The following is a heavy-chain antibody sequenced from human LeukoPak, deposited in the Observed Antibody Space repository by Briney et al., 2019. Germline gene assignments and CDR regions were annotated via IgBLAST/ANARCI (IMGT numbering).Heavy chain of an antibody. J-gene: IGHJ6*02. D-gene: IGHD2-2*02. CDR3: AKSASIVVVPAAIYYYYGMDV. CDR2: ISGSGGST. V-gene: IGHV3-23*01. CDR1: GFTFSSYA. Sequence: PGGSLRLSCAASGFTFSSYAMSWVRQAPGKGLEWVSAISGSGGSTYYADSVKGRFTISRDNSKNTLYLQMNSLRAEDTAVYYCAKSASIVVVPAAIYYYYGMDVWGQGTTVTVSS.